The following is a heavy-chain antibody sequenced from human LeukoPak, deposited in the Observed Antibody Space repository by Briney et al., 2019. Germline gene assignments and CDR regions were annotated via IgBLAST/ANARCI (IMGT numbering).Heavy chain of an antibody. Sequence: QPGGSLRLSCAASGFTFSTYAMSWVRQAPGKGLEWVSSVSTSGGDTYNADSVKGRFTISRDNSKNTLYLQMNSLRAEDTAVYYCAKPIAVAAVFDFWGQGTLVTVSS. CDR1: GFTFSTYA. D-gene: IGHD6-19*01. CDR2: VSTSGGDT. J-gene: IGHJ4*02. CDR3: AKPIAVAAVFDF. V-gene: IGHV3-23*01.